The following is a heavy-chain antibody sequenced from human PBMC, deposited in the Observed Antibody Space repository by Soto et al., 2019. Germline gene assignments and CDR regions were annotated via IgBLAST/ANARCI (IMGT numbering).Heavy chain of an antibody. D-gene: IGHD1-26*01. CDR3: TTYSGSYKKLDY. CDR1: GFTFSNAW. CDR2: IKSKTDGGTT. Sequence: SLRLSCAASGFTFSNAWMSWVRQAPGKGLEWVGRIKSKTDGGTTDYAAPVEGRFAISRDDSKNTLYLQMNSLKTEDTAVYYCTTYSGSYKKLDYWGQGTLVAVSS. J-gene: IGHJ4*02. V-gene: IGHV3-15*01.